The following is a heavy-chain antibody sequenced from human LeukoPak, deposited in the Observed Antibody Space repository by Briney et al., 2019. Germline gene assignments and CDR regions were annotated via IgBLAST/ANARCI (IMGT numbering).Heavy chain of an antibody. Sequence: SETLSLTCAVYGGSVRGYYWSWIRQPPGKGLEWIGEINHSGSTNYNPSLKSRVTISVDTSKNQFSLKPSSVTAADTAVYYCARASGYYYRSFDYWGPGTLVTVSS. CDR2: INHSGST. CDR3: ARASGYYYRSFDY. J-gene: IGHJ4*02. CDR1: GGSVRGYY. D-gene: IGHD3-22*01. V-gene: IGHV4-34*01.